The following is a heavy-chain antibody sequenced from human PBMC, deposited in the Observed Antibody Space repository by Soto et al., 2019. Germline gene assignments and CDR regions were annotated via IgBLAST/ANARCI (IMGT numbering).Heavy chain of an antibody. D-gene: IGHD2-15*01. Sequence: AETLSLTCXVXGLSFSGYYWSWIRQPPGKGLEWIGEINHSGSTNYNPSLKSRVTISVDTSKNQFSLKLSSVTAADTAVYYCARGRSGGSCYSVFTSCGLTFDYWGQGTLVTVSS. CDR3: ARGRSGGSCYSVFTSCGLTFDY. CDR1: GLSFSGYY. V-gene: IGHV4-34*01. J-gene: IGHJ4*02. CDR2: INHSGST.